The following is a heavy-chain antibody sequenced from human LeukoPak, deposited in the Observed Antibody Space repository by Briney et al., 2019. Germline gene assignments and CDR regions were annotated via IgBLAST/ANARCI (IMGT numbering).Heavy chain of an antibody. CDR3: ARHEEEDGYNAKTIDP. CDR2: MHSSGST. J-gene: IGHJ5*02. V-gene: IGHV4-39*01. CDR1: GGSISRNNNY. D-gene: IGHD5-24*01. Sequence: SETLSLTCTVSGGSISRNNNYWGRVPQPPREGVGWVWSMHSSGSTTYYNPSLKSRLTISVDTSRNQFSLKLSSVTAADTAVYYCARHEEEDGYNAKTIDPWGQGTLVTVSS.